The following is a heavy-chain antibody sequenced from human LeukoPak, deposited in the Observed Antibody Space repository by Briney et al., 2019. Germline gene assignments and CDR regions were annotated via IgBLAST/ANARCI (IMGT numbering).Heavy chain of an antibody. D-gene: IGHD1-1*01. V-gene: IGHV3-23*01. CDR3: ARLSGTSGTTARVLHY. CDR2: ISGSGDAT. Sequence: GGPLRLSCAASGFTFTTYAMTWVRRAPGKGLEWVSAISGSGDATYYADSVKGRFTISRDNSENTLYLQVSSLRAEDTAVYYCARLSGTSGTTARVLHYWGQGDLVTVSS. J-gene: IGHJ4*02. CDR1: GFTFTTYA.